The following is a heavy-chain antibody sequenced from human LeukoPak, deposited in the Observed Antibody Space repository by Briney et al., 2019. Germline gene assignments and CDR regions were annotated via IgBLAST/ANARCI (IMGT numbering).Heavy chain of an antibody. Sequence: ASVKVSCKASGYTFTSYDINWVRQATGQGLEWMGWMNPNSGNTGYAQKFQGRVTMTRNTSISTANMELSSLRSEDTAVYYCARVSYGAGSDYSDYWGQGTLVTVSS. J-gene: IGHJ4*02. V-gene: IGHV1-8*01. CDR3: ARVSYGAGSDYSDY. CDR2: MNPNSGNT. CDR1: GYTFTSYD. D-gene: IGHD3-10*01.